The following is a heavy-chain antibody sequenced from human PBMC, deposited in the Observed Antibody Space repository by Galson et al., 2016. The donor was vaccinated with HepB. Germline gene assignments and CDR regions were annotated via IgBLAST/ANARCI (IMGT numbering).Heavy chain of an antibody. Sequence: SLRLSCAVSGFSFSDYAMSWVRQAPGKGLEWVSTIAGGSGSPNYADSVKGRFTISRDSSKNTLYLQLNSLRAEDTATYFCARKSMAGPRSYFDYWGQGTLVTVSS. CDR2: IAGGSGSP. CDR1: GFSFSDYA. J-gene: IGHJ4*02. CDR3: ARKSMAGPRSYFDY. V-gene: IGHV3-23*01. D-gene: IGHD6-19*01.